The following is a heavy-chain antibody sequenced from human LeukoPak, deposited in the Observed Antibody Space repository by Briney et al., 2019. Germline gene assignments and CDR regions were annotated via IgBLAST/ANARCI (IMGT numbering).Heavy chain of an antibody. CDR3: AREGSSASRDAFDI. Sequence: SETLSLTCTVSGGSISSYYWSWIRPPPGKGLEWIGYIYYSGSTNYNPSLKSRVTISVDTSKNQFSLKLSSVTAADTAVYYCAREGSSASRDAFDIWGQGTMVTVSS. CDR1: GGSISSYY. V-gene: IGHV4-59*01. J-gene: IGHJ3*02. CDR2: IYYSGST.